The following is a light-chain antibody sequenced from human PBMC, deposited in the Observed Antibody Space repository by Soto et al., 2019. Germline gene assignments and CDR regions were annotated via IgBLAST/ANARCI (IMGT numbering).Light chain of an antibody. CDR3: QQSYSTPYT. CDR1: QSISNY. CDR2: ASF. V-gene: IGKV1-39*01. J-gene: IGKJ2*01. Sequence: DIQMTQSPSSLSVSVGDRVTITCRASQSISNYLNWYQQTPGKAPKLLIYASFNLQSGVPSRFSGSGFGTDFTLSISSQEPEDFATYYCQQSYSTPYTFGQGTKLEIK.